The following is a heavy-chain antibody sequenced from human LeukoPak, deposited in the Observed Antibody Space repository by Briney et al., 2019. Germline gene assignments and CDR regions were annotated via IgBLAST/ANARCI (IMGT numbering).Heavy chain of an antibody. Sequence: SETLSLTCIVSGGSMSSSNYYWGWIRQPPGRGLEWTGSIHYSGSTYYNPSLKSRVTISVDTSKNQFSLKLSSVTAADTAVYYCARRGLGTTPYFDYWGQGTLVTVSS. CDR1: GGSMSSSNYY. J-gene: IGHJ4*02. D-gene: IGHD4-17*01. CDR3: ARRGLGTTPYFDY. CDR2: IHYSGST. V-gene: IGHV4-39*01.